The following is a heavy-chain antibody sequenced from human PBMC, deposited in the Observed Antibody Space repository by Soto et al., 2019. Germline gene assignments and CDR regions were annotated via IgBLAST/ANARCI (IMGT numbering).Heavy chain of an antibody. Sequence: WIRQHPGTGLEWVSGISGNSGSIGYGDSVKGRFTISRDNAKNSLYLQMNSLRAEDTALYYCANDKAPFAPAMGGNHYYYYGTDVWAQGTTVTVSS. J-gene: IGHJ6*02. CDR2: ISGNSGSI. CDR3: ANDKAPFAPAMGGNHYYYYGTDV. V-gene: IGHV3-9*01. D-gene: IGHD1-26*01.